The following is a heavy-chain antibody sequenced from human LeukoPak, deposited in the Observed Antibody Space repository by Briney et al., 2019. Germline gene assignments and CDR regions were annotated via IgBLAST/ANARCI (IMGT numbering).Heavy chain of an antibody. CDR3: ARLNWGSGWYFDL. J-gene: IGHJ2*01. CDR2: INHSGST. V-gene: IGHV4-34*01. CDR1: GGSFSGYY. Sequence: PWETLSLTCAVYGGSFSGYYLSWIRQPPGKGLEWIGEINHSGSTNYNPSLKSRVTISLDTSKNQFSLKLSSVTAGDTTVYYCARLNWGSGWYFDLWGRGTLVTVSS. D-gene: IGHD7-27*01.